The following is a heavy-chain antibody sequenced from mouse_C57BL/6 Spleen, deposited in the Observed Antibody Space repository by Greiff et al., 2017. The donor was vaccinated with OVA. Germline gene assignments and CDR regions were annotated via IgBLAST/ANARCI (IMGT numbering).Heavy chain of an antibody. D-gene: IGHD5-1*01. CDR1: GFTFTDYY. V-gene: IGHV7-3*01. Sequence: EVKLVESGGGLVQPGGSLSLSCAASGFTFTDYYMSWVSQPPGKALEWLGFIRNKANGYTTEYSAYVKGLFTISRDNSQSILYRQMNALRAEDSSTYYCARYKSNFDYWGQGTTLTVSS. J-gene: IGHJ2*01. CDR2: IRNKANGYTT. CDR3: ARYKSNFDY.